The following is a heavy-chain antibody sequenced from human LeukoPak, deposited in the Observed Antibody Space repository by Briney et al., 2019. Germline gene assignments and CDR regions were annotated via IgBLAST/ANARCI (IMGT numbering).Heavy chain of an antibody. CDR3: GGAWH. Sequence: GGPLRLSCAASGFTFPNYAMGWVRQAPGKGLEWLSSISGGESSTYYADSVKGRFTISRDNSKNTLYLQMDSLRAEDTAVYYCGGAWHWGQGTLVTVSS. V-gene: IGHV3-23*01. J-gene: IGHJ4*02. D-gene: IGHD1-26*01. CDR2: ISGGESST. CDR1: GFTFPNYA.